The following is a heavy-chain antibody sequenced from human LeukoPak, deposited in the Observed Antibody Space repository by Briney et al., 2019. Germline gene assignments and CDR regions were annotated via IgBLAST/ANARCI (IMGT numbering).Heavy chain of an antibody. J-gene: IGHJ4*02. CDR3: ARDRRGMLAFDY. CDR2: INPSGGST. V-gene: IGHV1-46*03. Sequence: ASVKVSCKASGYTFTGYYMHWVRQAPGQGLEWMGIINPSGGSTSYAQKFQGRVTMTRDTSTSTVYMELSSLRSEDTAVYYCARDRRGMLAFDYWGQGTLVTVSS. CDR1: GYTFTGYY. D-gene: IGHD2-8*01.